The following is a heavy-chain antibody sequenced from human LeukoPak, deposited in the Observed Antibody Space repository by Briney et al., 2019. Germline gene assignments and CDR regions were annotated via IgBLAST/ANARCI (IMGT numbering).Heavy chain of an antibody. CDR3: ARGGRDGYKLEFDY. CDR1: GGTFISYA. J-gene: IGHJ4*02. V-gene: IGHV1-69*13. Sequence: SVKVSCKASGGTFISYAISWVRQAPGQGLEWMEGIIPIFGTANYAQKFQGRVTITADESTSTAYMELSSLRSEDTAVYYCARGGRDGYKLEFDYWGQGTLVTVSS. CDR2: IIPIFGTA. D-gene: IGHD5-24*01.